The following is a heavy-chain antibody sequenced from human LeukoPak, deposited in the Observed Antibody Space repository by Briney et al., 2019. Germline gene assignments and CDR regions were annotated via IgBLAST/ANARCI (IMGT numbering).Heavy chain of an antibody. Sequence: PGGSLRLSCAASGFTFSSYAMSWVRQAPGKGLEWVSAISGSGGTTYYADSVKGRFTISRDDSKNTLYLQMNSLRAEDTAVYYCARVRSDSIGWYEFDQWGQGTLVTVSS. CDR3: ARVRSDSIGWYEFDQ. CDR2: ISGSGGTT. CDR1: GFTFSSYA. V-gene: IGHV3-23*01. D-gene: IGHD6-19*01. J-gene: IGHJ4*02.